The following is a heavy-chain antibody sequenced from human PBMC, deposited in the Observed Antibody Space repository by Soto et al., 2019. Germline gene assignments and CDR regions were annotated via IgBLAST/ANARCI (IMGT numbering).Heavy chain of an antibody. J-gene: IGHJ4*02. CDR2: IYGGGTT. D-gene: IGHD6-19*01. CDR3: VQTTGWPGFDF. CDR1: GFTVSSKY. Sequence: GVLRLSCAASGFTVSSKYMTWVRQAPGKGLEWVSVIYGGGTTYYADSVKGRFTISRDNSKNTLYLQVNSLRAEDTAVYYCVQTTGWPGFDFWGQGTLVTVSS. V-gene: IGHV3-53*01.